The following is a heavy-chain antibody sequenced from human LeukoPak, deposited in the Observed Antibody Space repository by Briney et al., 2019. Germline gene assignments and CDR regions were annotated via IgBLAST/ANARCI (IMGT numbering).Heavy chain of an antibody. CDR2: TYYSGST. V-gene: IGHV4-59*01. CDR1: GVSISSYY. CDR3: ARLPTALLAFDY. Sequence: SETLSLTCTVSGVSISSYYWSWIRQPPGKGLEWIGYTYYSGSTNYNPSLKSRVTISVDTSKNQFSLELTSVTAADTAVYYCARLPTALLAFDYWGQGTLVTVSS. D-gene: IGHD2-8*02. J-gene: IGHJ4*02.